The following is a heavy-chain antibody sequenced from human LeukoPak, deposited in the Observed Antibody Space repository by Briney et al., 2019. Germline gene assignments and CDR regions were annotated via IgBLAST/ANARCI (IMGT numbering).Heavy chain of an antibody. Sequence: ASVKVSCKASGYTFTSYGISWVRQAPGQGLEWMGWISVYNGNTNYAQKLQGRVTMTTDTSTSTAYMELRSLRSDDTAVYYCARGVNYYYDSSGYSGNFDYWGQGTLVTVSS. J-gene: IGHJ4*02. CDR2: ISVYNGNT. V-gene: IGHV1-18*01. D-gene: IGHD3-22*01. CDR3: ARGVNYYYDSSGYSGNFDY. CDR1: GYTFTSYG.